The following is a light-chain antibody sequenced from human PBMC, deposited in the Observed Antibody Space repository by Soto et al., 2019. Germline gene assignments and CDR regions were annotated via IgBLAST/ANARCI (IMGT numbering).Light chain of an antibody. CDR2: AVS. J-gene: IGKJ1*01. CDR1: QSVRNN. Sequence: EILMTQSPATRSVSPGEGATLFCRASQSVRNNLAWYQQKAGLAPRLLIYAVSTRATGIPARLSGNGSETEFTLTISSLQSDDFAHYYCQQYNKWPPWTFGQGTKVDIK. CDR3: QQYNKWPPWT. V-gene: IGKV3-15*01.